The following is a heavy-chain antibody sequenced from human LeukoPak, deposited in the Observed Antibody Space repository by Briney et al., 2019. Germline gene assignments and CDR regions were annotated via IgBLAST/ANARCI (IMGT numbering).Heavy chain of an antibody. CDR2: ISGTSTYI. CDR3: ARSSGWYIPDY. J-gene: IGHJ4*02. CDR1: GFSFSAYS. V-gene: IGHV3-21*01. D-gene: IGHD6-19*01. Sequence: PGGSLRLSCAASGFSFSAYSMNWVRQAPGKGLQWVSSISGTSTYIYYADSVRGRFTISRDNAKNSLYLQMNSLRAEDTAVYYCARSSGWYIPDYWGQGTLVTVSS.